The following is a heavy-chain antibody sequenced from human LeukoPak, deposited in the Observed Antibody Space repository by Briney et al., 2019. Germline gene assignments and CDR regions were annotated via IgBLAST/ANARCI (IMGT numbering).Heavy chain of an antibody. J-gene: IGHJ4*02. Sequence: PGGSLRLSCAASGFIFSQYSMNWIRQPPGKGLEWIGSIYLSGSTYYNPSLKSRVTISVDTSKNQFSLKLSSVTAADTAVYYCAGPLPYDSSGYFYFDYWGQGTLVTVSS. V-gene: IGHV4-38-2*01. D-gene: IGHD3-22*01. CDR1: GFIFSQYS. CDR3: AGPLPYDSSGYFYFDY. CDR2: IYLSGST.